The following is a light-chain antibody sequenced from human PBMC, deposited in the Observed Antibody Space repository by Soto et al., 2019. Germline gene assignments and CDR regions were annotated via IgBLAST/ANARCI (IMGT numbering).Light chain of an antibody. J-gene: IGKJ1*01. Sequence: DIQMTQSPSTLSASVGDRVTVTCRASQSIEKWLAWYQQKPGIAPKLLMYKASLLQSGIPSRFSGSGSGTEFTLTISSLQSDDVASYYCQQYSKYPWTFGQGTKVEV. V-gene: IGKV1-5*03. CDR3: QQYSKYPWT. CDR1: QSIEKW. CDR2: KAS.